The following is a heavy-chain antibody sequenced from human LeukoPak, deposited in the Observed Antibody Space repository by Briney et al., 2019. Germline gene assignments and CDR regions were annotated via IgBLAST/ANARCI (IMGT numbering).Heavy chain of an antibody. V-gene: IGHV3-23*01. Sequence: PGGSLRLSCAASGFTFSSYAMSWVRQAPGKGLEWVSAISGSGGSTYYADSVKGRFTISRDNAKNSLYLQMNSLRAEDTAVYYCAREGRGSSWYWFDPWGQGTLVTVSS. D-gene: IGHD6-13*01. CDR3: AREGRGSSWYWFDP. J-gene: IGHJ5*02. CDR1: GFTFSSYA. CDR2: ISGSGGST.